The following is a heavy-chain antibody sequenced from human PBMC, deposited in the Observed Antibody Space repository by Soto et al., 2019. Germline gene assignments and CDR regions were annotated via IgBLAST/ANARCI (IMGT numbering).Heavy chain of an antibody. D-gene: IGHD2-2*01. Sequence: SETLSLTCTVSGDSFSNYYCNWVRKSAGKGLEWIGRIYPTGSTAYNPSLKSRLTMSVDTSKNQFSLRLTSMTAADTAVYYCATGRSEVVPGAMDTWGQGTLVTVSS. CDR3: ATGRSEVVPGAMDT. V-gene: IGHV4-4*07. CDR2: IYPTGST. J-gene: IGHJ5*02. CDR1: GDSFSNYY.